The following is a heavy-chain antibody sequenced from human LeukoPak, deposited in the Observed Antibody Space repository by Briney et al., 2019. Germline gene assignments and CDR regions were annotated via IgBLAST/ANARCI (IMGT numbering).Heavy chain of an antibody. CDR2: ISYDGSNK. CDR1: GFSFSSYA. D-gene: IGHD5-24*01. Sequence: GRSLRLSCAASGFSFSSYAMHWVPQAPGKGLEWVAVISYDGSNKYYADSVKVRFTISRDNSKNTLYLQMNSLRVEDTALYYCARGYNYANDFDSWGQGTLVSVSS. V-gene: IGHV3-30-3*01. J-gene: IGHJ4*02. CDR3: ARGYNYANDFDS.